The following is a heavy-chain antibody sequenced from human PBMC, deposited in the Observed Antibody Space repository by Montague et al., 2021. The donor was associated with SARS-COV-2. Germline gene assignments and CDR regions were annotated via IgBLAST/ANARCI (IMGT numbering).Heavy chain of an antibody. J-gene: IGHJ6*02. CDR2: IDWDDDK. Sequence: PALVKPTQTLTLTCTFSGFSLSTSGMCVSWIRQPPGKALEWLARIDWDDDKYYSTSLKTRLTISKDTSKNQVVLTMTNMDPVDTATYYCARRTYDIFTDYDNGMDVWGQGTTVTVAS. V-gene: IGHV2-70*11. CDR1: GFSLSTSGMC. CDR3: ARRTYDIFTDYDNGMDV. D-gene: IGHD3-9*01.